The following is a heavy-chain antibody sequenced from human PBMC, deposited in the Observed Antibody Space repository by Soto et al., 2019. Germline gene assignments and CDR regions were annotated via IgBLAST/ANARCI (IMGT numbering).Heavy chain of an antibody. D-gene: IGHD3-22*01. J-gene: IGHJ6*02. CDR1: GFTFSSYW. Sequence: GGSLRLSCAASGFTFSSYWMSWVRQAPGKGLEWVANIKQDGSEKYYVDSVEGRFTISRDNAKNSLYLQMNSLRAEDTAVYYCARSGYYETYYYYYYGVDVWGQGTTVTVSS. CDR3: ARSGYYETYYYYYYGVDV. CDR2: IKQDGSEK. V-gene: IGHV3-7*01.